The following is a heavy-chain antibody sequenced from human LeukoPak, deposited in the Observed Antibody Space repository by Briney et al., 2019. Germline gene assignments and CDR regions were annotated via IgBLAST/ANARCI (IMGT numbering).Heavy chain of an antibody. Sequence: AGSLTLSCAASGLTFSSYAMTWVRQAPGKGLEWISAVSYDITRTFYAGSVKGRFGISRDNSRNTLFLQMNSLRGDDTAVYYCARPGCGGNCYYRMDVWGKGTTVTVSS. CDR1: GLTFSSYA. CDR2: VSYDITRT. V-gene: IGHV3-23*01. CDR3: ARPGCGGNCYYRMDV. D-gene: IGHD2-21*01. J-gene: IGHJ6*04.